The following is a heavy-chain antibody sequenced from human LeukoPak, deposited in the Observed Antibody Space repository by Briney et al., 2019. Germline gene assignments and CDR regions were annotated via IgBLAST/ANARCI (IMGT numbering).Heavy chain of an antibody. J-gene: IGHJ4*02. CDR2: IKTEAEDGTT. Sequence: GGSLRLSCAASGFIFSKAWMAWVRQAPGKGLEWVGHIKTEAEDGTTDYAAPVKGRFTISRDDAKSTLYLQMNSLDTEDTAVYFCTSALNLVLGELLGYWGQGTLVTVSS. CDR1: GFIFSKAW. CDR3: TSALNLVLGELLGY. D-gene: IGHD3-16*01. V-gene: IGHV3-15*01.